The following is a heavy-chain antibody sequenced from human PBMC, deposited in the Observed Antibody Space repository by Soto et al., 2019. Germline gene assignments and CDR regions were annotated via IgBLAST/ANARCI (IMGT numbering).Heavy chain of an antibody. D-gene: IGHD6-6*01. J-gene: IGHJ5*02. CDR3: ARDRHNNFFDP. CDR2: IYYSGST. CDR1: GASMSSGGYY. V-gene: IGHV4-31*03. Sequence: QVQLQESGPGLVKPSQTLSLTCTVSGASMSSGGYYWTWIRQSPGKGLEWIGYIYYSGSTYYNPSLASRVAISLEPSRSQFSLTLHSVTAADTAIYYCARDRHNNFFDPWGQGTLVTVSS.